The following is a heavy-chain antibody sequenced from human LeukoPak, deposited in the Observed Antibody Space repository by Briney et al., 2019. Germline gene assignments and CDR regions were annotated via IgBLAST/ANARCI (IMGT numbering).Heavy chain of an antibody. D-gene: IGHD3-10*01. J-gene: IGHJ6*02. CDR1: GFTFSSYG. Sequence: PGGSLRLSCAASGFTFSSYGMHWVRQAPGKGLEWAAVISYDGSNKYYADSVKGRFTISRDNSKNTLYLQMNSLRAEDTAVYYSVGELLPYYGMDVWGQGTTVTVSS. CDR3: VGELLPYYGMDV. V-gene: IGHV3-30*03. CDR2: ISYDGSNK.